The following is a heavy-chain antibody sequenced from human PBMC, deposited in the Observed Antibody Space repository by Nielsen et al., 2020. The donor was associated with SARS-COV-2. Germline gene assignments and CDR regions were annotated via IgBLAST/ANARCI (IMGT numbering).Heavy chain of an antibody. V-gene: IGHV3-15*01. CDR1: GFTFSNAW. D-gene: IGHD3-22*01. Sequence: GESLRLSCAASGFTFSNAWLSWVRQAPGKGLEWVGRINIKTNGGTPDYAATVKGRFTISRDDSKNTLYLKMNSLKTEDTAVYYCTTVTYYYDSSGYSNDAFDIWGQGTMVTVSS. CDR2: INIKTNGGTP. J-gene: IGHJ3*02. CDR3: TTVTYYYDSSGYSNDAFDI.